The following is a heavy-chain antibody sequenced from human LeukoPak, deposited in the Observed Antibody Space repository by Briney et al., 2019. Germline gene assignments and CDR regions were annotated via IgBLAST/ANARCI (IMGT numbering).Heavy chain of an antibody. CDR3: AKDHSYCSSTSCYPRDALDI. J-gene: IGHJ3*02. D-gene: IGHD2-2*01. CDR2: SSGSGGST. CDR1: GFPFSSYA. Sequence: GGSLRLSCAASGFPFSSYAMSWVRQAPGKGLEWVSGSSGSGGSTYYADSVKGRFTISRDNSKNTLYLEMNSLRAEDTAVYYGAKDHSYCSSTSCYPRDALDIWGQPTMATVSS. V-gene: IGHV3-23*01.